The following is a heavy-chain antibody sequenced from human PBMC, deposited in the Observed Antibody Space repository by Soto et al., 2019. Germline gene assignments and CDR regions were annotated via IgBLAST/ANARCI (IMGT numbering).Heavy chain of an antibody. Sequence: EVQLLQPGGGLVQPGGSLRLSCAAYGFTFSTYAMAWVRQARGEGLEWVSTVSGGGDHTYYADSVKCRSTISRDASKSTLYPEMDRLRVEDTAVYYCAKSGFADLEYWGQGALVTVSS. CDR1: GFTFSTYA. CDR3: AKSGFADLEY. CDR2: VSGGGDHT. V-gene: IGHV3-23*01. D-gene: IGHD1-26*01. J-gene: IGHJ1*01.